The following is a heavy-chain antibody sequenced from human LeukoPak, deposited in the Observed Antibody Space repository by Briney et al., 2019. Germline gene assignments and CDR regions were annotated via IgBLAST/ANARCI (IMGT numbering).Heavy chain of an antibody. CDR3: ARLPWSDWYFDL. Sequence: SETLSLTCAVSGYSISSGYDWGWIRQPPGKGLEWIGSLYHSGRIYYNPSLKSRVTISVDTSKNQFSLKLSSVTAADTAVYYCARLPWSDWYFDLWGRGTLVTVSS. CDR1: GYSISSGYD. V-gene: IGHV4-38-2*01. D-gene: IGHD2-8*01. J-gene: IGHJ2*01. CDR2: LYHSGRI.